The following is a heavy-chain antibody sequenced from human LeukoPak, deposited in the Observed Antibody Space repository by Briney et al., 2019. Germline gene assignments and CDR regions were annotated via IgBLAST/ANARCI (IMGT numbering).Heavy chain of an antibody. CDR3: ARVEARDASSTSCYQYYYYYMDV. V-gene: IGHV1-69*13. CDR1: GGTFSSYA. J-gene: IGHJ6*03. CDR2: IIPIFGTA. Sequence: GASVKVSCKASGGTFSSYAISLVRQAPGQGLEWMGGIIPIFGTANYAQKFQGRVTITADESTSTAYMELSSLRSEDTAVYYCARVEARDASSTSCYQYYYYYMDVWGKGTTVTVSS. D-gene: IGHD2-2*01.